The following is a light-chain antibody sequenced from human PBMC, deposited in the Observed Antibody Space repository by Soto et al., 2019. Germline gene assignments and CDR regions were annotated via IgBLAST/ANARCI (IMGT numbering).Light chain of an antibody. Sequence: QSVLRQHASVCGSPGQSNTISCTGTSSDIGHYDYVSWYQQHPGKAPKLMIYHVTYRPSGVSNRYSGYKSGNSASLTISGLQADDEADYYCCSLTTSHTYVFGSGTKVTVL. CDR3: CSLTTSHTYV. CDR1: SSDIGHYDY. V-gene: IGLV2-14*03. CDR2: HVT. J-gene: IGLJ1*01.